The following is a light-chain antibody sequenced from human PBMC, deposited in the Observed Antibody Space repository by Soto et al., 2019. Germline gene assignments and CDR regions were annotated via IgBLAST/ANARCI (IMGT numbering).Light chain of an antibody. CDR1: SSDVGGYNY. CDR2: EVT. V-gene: IGLV2-14*01. J-gene: IGLJ2*01. CDR3: SSYTTFKTPHVA. Sequence: QSVLTQPASVSGSLGQSITISCSGSSSDVGGYNYVSWYQQHPGQAPKLLIHEVTNRPSTISDRFSGSKSANTASLTISGLQAEDEAHYYCSSYTTFKTPHVAFGGGTKRTVL.